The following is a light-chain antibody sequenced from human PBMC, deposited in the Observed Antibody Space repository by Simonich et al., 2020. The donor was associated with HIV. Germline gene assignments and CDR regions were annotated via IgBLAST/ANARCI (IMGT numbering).Light chain of an antibody. CDR3: QQYGSSPYT. CDR2: DAS. J-gene: IGKJ2*01. Sequence: EIVLTQSPGTLSLSPGERITLSCRASQSVSSSYLACYQQKPGLAPKLLIYDASSRATGIPDRFSGSGSGTDFTLTISRLEPEDFAVYYCQQYGSSPYTFGQGTKLEIK. CDR1: QSVSSSY. V-gene: IGKV3D-20*01.